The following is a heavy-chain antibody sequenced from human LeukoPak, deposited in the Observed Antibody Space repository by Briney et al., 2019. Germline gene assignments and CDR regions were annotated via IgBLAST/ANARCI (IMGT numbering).Heavy chain of an antibody. J-gene: IGHJ3*01. CDR1: GGAISNFY. D-gene: IGHD3/OR15-3a*01. Sequence: PSETLSLTCSVSGGAISNFYWSWIRQSAGKGLEWLGQIYGSGGTNYNPSLKSRVTMSTDKSKNQISLRLTSVTAADTAVYYCARNRTSYYGEIPFDVWGQGTMVTVSS. V-gene: IGHV4-4*07. CDR2: IYGSGGT. CDR3: ARNRTSYYGEIPFDV.